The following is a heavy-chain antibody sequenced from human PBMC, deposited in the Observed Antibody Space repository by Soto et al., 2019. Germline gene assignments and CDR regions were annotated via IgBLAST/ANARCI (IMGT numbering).Heavy chain of an antibody. CDR3: AKAGDIVATIGYFDY. Sequence: EVQLLESGGGLVQPGGSLRLSCAASGFTFSSYAMSWVRQAPGKGLEWVSGISGSGGSTYYADSVKGPFTITSDNSKNTLYRQMNSLTAEDTAVYYCAKAGDIVATIGYFDYWGQGTLVTVSS. J-gene: IGHJ4*02. CDR2: ISGSGGST. D-gene: IGHD5-12*01. CDR1: GFTFSSYA. V-gene: IGHV3-23*01.